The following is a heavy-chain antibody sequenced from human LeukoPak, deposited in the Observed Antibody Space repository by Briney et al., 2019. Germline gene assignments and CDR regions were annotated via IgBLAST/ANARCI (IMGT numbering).Heavy chain of an antibody. J-gene: IGHJ6*03. CDR3: ARAGDDFWRGNPTSTKKKPVYYYHYMDV. Sequence: ASVKVSCKASGYTFTGYYMHWVRQAPGQGLEWMGRINPNSGGTKFSQKVQGRVTMTRATSISTAYMELSRLRSDDTAVYYCARAGDDFWRGNPTSTKKKPVYYYHYMDVWGKGTTVTVSS. V-gene: IGHV1-2*06. CDR1: GYTFTGYY. D-gene: IGHD3-3*01. CDR2: INPNSGGT.